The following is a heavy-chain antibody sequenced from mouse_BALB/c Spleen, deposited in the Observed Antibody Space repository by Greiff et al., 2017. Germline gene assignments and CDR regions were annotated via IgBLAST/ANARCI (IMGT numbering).Heavy chain of an antibody. D-gene: IGHD6-1*01. CDR3: ARWRPPPYFDY. CDR2: IDPANGNT. CDR1: GFNIKDTY. Sequence: VQLQQSGAELVKPGASVKLSCTASGFNIKDTYMHWVKQRPEQGLEWIGRIDPANGNTKYDPKFQGKATITADTSSNTAYLQLSSLTSEDTAVYYCARWRPPPYFDYWGQGTTLTVSS. J-gene: IGHJ2*01. V-gene: IGHV14-3*02.